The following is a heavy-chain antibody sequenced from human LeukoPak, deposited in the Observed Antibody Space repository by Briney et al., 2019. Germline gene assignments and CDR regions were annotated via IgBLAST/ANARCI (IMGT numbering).Heavy chain of an antibody. Sequence: KTSETLSLTCTVSGGSISSSTYYWGWIRQPPGKGLEWIGSIYYSGSTYYNPSLKSRVTISVDTSKNQFSLKLSSVTAADTAVYYCARHSGSYYAYWGQGTLVTVSS. CDR3: ARHSGSYYAY. V-gene: IGHV4-39*01. CDR1: GGSISSSTYY. CDR2: IYYSGST. D-gene: IGHD1-26*01. J-gene: IGHJ4*02.